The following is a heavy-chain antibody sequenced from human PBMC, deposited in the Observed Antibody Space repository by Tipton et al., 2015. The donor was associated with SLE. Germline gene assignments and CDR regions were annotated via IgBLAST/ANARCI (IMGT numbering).Heavy chain of an antibody. D-gene: IGHD3-3*01. CDR2: INHDGSS. J-gene: IGHJ4*02. CDR3: ARGVFGRFYYGGFFDS. CDR1: IGSFSGCD. V-gene: IGHV4-34*01. Sequence: GLVKPSETLSLTCAVLIGSFSGCDWTWIRQSPGKGLEWIGEINHDGSSNYNPSPKSRVTMSVDTSKNQFSLRLSSVTAADTAVYYCARGVFGRFYYGGFFDSWGQGTLVTVSS.